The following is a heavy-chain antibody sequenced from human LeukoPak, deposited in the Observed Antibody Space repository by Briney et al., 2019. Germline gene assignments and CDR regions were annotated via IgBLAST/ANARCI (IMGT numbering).Heavy chain of an antibody. Sequence: PGGSLRLSCAASGFTFSSYSMNWVRQAPGKGLEWVSSISSSSSYIYYADSVKGRFTISRDNAKNSLYLQMNSLRAEDTAVYYCARAPNYDFWSGSDYWGQGTLVTVSS. CDR1: GFTFSSYS. CDR3: ARAPNYDFWSGSDY. CDR2: ISSSSSYI. J-gene: IGHJ4*02. D-gene: IGHD3-3*01. V-gene: IGHV3-21*04.